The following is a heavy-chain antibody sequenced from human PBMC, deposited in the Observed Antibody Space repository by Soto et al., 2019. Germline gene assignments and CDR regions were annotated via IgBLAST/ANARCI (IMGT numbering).Heavy chain of an antibody. J-gene: IGHJ4*02. Sequence: GGSLRLSCAASGFTFSSYGMHWVRQAPGKGLEWVAVIWYDGSNKYYADSVKGRFTISRDNSKNTLYLQMNSLRAEDTAVYYCAGSPWLAFSFMDYWGQGTLVTVLL. CDR1: GFTFSSYG. V-gene: IGHV3-33*01. D-gene: IGHD3-3*02. CDR3: AGSPWLAFSFMDY. CDR2: IWYDGSNK.